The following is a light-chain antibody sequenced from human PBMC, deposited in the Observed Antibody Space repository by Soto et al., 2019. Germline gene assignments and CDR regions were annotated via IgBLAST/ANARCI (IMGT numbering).Light chain of an antibody. CDR1: SSDVGDYDY. CDR3: SSYTNSNTWV. CDR2: EVR. V-gene: IGLV2-14*01. J-gene: IGLJ3*02. Sequence: QSALTQPDSVYGSPGQSITISCTGTSSDVGDYDYVSWYQQHPGKAPKLMIYEVRNRPSGVSNRFSGSKSGNTASLAISGLQAEDEANYYCSSYTNSNTWVFGGGTKLTVL.